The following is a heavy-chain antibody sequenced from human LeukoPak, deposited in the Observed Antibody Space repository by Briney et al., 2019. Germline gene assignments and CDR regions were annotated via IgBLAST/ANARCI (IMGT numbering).Heavy chain of an antibody. CDR1: GNTFTGYY. CDR2: INPNSGGT. Sequence: ASVKVSCKASGNTFTGYYMHWVRQAPGQGLEWMGWINPNSGGTNYAQKFQGRVTMTRDTSISTAYMELSRLRSDDTAVYYCASDLSDYVWGSYRNDAFDIWGQGTMVTVSS. J-gene: IGHJ3*02. D-gene: IGHD3-16*02. CDR3: ASDLSDYVWGSYRNDAFDI. V-gene: IGHV1-2*02.